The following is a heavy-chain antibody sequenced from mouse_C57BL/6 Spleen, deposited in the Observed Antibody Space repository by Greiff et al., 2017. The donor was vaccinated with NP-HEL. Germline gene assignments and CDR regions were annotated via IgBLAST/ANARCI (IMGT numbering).Heavy chain of an antibody. V-gene: IGHV5-15*04. J-gene: IGHJ1*03. Sequence: PEWVAFISNLAYSIYYADTVTGRFTISRENAKNTLYLEMSSLRSEDTAMYYCARRGTGHWYFDVWGTGTTVTVSS. CDR3: ARRGTGHWYFDV. D-gene: IGHD4-1*01. CDR2: ISNLAYSI.